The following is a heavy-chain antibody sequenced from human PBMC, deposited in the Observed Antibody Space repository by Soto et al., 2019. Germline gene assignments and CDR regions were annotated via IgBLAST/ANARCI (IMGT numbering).Heavy chain of an antibody. J-gene: IGHJ4*02. Sequence: GGSLRLSCAASGFTFSDYALHWVRQTPGKGLEWVAVSSFNGKHEDYADSVKGRFTISRDSSKKTLYLQMSSLRAEDSAVYHCARRGVESADTGPGQDYFDYWGQGALVTVSS. V-gene: IGHV3-30*04. D-gene: IGHD3-16*01. CDR3: ARRGVESADTGPGQDYFDY. CDR1: GFTFSDYA. CDR2: SSFNGKHE.